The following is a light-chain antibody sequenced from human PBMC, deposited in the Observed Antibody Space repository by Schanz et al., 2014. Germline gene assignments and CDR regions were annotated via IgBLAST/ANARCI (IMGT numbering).Light chain of an antibody. CDR1: SSDVGSYNR. V-gene: IGLV2-14*02. CDR3: QSSDISLSGSM. Sequence: QSALTQPASVSGSPGQSITISCTGTSSDVGSYNRVSWYQQPPGTAPKLMIYEVTKRPSGVPDRFSGSKSGTSASLAISGLQGEDEAEYYSQSSDISLSGSMFAGGTKLTV. CDR2: EVT. J-gene: IGLJ3*02.